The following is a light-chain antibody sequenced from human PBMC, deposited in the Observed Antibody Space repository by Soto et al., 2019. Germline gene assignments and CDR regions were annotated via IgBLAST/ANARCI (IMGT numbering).Light chain of an antibody. CDR2: GAS. V-gene: IGKV3-15*01. Sequence: DIVMTQSPATLSVSPGERATLSCRASQSVSSNLAWYQQKPGQAPRLLISGASTRATGIPARFSGSGSGTEFTLTISSLQSEDFAVYYCQHYNNWPLTFGGGTKVEIK. J-gene: IGKJ4*01. CDR3: QHYNNWPLT. CDR1: QSVSSN.